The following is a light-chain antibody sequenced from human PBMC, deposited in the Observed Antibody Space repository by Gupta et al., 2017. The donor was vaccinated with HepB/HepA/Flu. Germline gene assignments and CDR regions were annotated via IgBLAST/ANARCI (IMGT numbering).Light chain of an antibody. V-gene: IGKV1-39*01. J-gene: IGKJ4*01. CDR3: QQCYSTPPT. Sequence: DIQLTQSPSSLSASVGERATITCRASQSISSYFFWYQQKPGKAPKLLIYAASSLQSGVPSRFSGSGPGTDFTLTISSLQPEDFATYYCQQCYSTPPTFGGGTKVEIK. CDR1: QSISSY. CDR2: AAS.